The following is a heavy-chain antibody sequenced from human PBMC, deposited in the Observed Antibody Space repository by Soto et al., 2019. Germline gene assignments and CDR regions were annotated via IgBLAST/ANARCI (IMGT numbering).Heavy chain of an antibody. J-gene: IGHJ6*01. CDR2: MSYDGTNE. V-gene: IGHV3-30*18. Sequence: QVQLVESGGGVVQPGRSLRLSYAASGFIFSSYAMQWVRQAPGKGLEWVALMSYDGTNEYYADSVKGRFTISRDNSKNMLFLQINGLRAEDTAVYYCGKDLHHSSGYFFTVRLNAMDVWGQGTTVTVSS. CDR1: GFIFSSYA. D-gene: IGHD3-22*01. CDR3: GKDLHHSSGYFFTVRLNAMDV.